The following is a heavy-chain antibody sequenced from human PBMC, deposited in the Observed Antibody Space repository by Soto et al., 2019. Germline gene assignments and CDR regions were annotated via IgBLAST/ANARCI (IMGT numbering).Heavy chain of an antibody. D-gene: IGHD3-3*01. V-gene: IGHV1-3*05. CDR2: INAGNGNT. Sequence: QVQLVQSGAEEKKPGASVKVSCKASGYTFTSYAMHWVRQAPGQRLEWMGWINAGNGNTKYSQKFQGRVTITRDTSASTDYMELSSLRSEDTAVYYCARLRITIFGVARYGMDVWGQGTTVTVSS. J-gene: IGHJ6*02. CDR3: ARLRITIFGVARYGMDV. CDR1: GYTFTSYA.